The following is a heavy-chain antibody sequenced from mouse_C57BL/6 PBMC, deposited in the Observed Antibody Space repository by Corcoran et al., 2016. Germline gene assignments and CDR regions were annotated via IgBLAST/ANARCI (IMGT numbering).Heavy chain of an antibody. CDR3: ARRDYGSKYYFDY. V-gene: IGHV1-81*01. CDR2: IYPRSGNT. D-gene: IGHD1-1*01. CDR1: GYTFTDYY. J-gene: IGHJ2*01. Sequence: VQLQQSGPVLVKPGASVKMSCKASGYTFTDYYMNWVKQRTGQGLEWIGEIYPRSGNTYYNEKFKGKATLTADKSSSTAYMELRSLTSEDSAVYFCARRDYGSKYYFDYWGQGTTLTVSS.